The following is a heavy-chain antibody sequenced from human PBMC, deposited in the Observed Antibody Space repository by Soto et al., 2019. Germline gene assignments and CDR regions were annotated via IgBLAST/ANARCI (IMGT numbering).Heavy chain of an antibody. CDR1: GFPFSLYG. J-gene: IGHJ4*02. D-gene: IGHD6-13*01. CDR2: ISSDGRET. V-gene: IGHV3-64D*06. CDR3: VKGSAAGAGYFYDN. Sequence: GGSLRLSCSASGFPFSLYGVQWVRQAPGKGLEYVAGISSDGRETYHAESVRGRFTISRDNPKQTLYLQMTSLRVEDTAVYYCVKGSAAGAGYFYDNWGQGTLVTVSS.